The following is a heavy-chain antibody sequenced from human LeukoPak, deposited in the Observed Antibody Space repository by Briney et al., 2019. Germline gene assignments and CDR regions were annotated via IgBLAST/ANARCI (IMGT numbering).Heavy chain of an antibody. CDR1: GYSISSGYY. Sequence: SETLSLTCAVSGYSISSGYYWGWIRQPPGKGLEWIGSIYYSGSTYYNPSLKSRVTISVDTSKNQFSLKLSSVTAADTAVYYCARGVSSSWYYYYYGMGVWGKGTTVTVSS. J-gene: IGHJ6*04. CDR3: ARGVSSSWYYYYYGMGV. D-gene: IGHD6-13*01. CDR2: IYYSGST. V-gene: IGHV4-38-2*01.